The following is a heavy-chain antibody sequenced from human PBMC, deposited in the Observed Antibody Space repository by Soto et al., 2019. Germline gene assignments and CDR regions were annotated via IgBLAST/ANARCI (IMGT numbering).Heavy chain of an antibody. V-gene: IGHV4-61*01. CDR3: ARDFAYFDS. CDR2: VYHTGRT. Sequence: SETLSLTCTVSGGSFKSGSYSWSWIRQPPGKGLEWIGYVYHTGRTSYNPSLKSRVSISMDTSKNQFSLNLDSGTAADTAVYFCARDFAYFDSWGQGTLVTVSS. D-gene: IGHD3-3*01. J-gene: IGHJ4*02. CDR1: GGSFKSGSYS.